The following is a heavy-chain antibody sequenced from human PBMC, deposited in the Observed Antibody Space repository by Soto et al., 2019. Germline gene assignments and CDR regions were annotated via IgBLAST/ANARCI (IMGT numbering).Heavy chain of an antibody. CDR2: IYYSGST. CDR3: ARGGDYYGSGSYDFDY. CDR1: GGSISSGGYY. J-gene: IGHJ4*02. V-gene: IGHV4-31*03. Sequence: QVQLQESGPGLVKPSQTLSLTCTVSGGSISSGGYYWSWIRQHPGKGLEWIGYIYYSGSTYYNPSLKSRVTISVDASKNQFSLKLSSVTAADTAVYYCARGGDYYGSGSYDFDYWGQGTLVTVSS. D-gene: IGHD3-10*01.